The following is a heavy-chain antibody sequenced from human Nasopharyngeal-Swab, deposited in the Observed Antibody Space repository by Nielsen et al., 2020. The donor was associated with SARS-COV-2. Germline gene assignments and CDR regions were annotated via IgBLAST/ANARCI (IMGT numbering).Heavy chain of an antibody. Sequence: SETLSLTCAVYGGSFSGYYWSWIRQPPGKGLEWIGEINHSGSTNYNPSLKSRVTISVDTSKNQFSLKLSSVTAADTAVYYCARVRMVRGPLYYYYGMDVWGQGTTVTVSS. CDR1: GGSFSGYY. D-gene: IGHD3-10*01. V-gene: IGHV4-34*01. CDR2: INHSGST. J-gene: IGHJ6*02. CDR3: ARVRMVRGPLYYYYGMDV.